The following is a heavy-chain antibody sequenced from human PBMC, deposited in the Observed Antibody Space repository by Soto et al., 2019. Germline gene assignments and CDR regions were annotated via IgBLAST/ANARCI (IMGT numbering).Heavy chain of an antibody. CDR3: ARPLRGSGNNAFDI. D-gene: IGHD3-10*01. CDR2: IDPSDSYT. CDR1: GYSFTSYW. V-gene: IGHV5-10-1*01. Sequence: GGSLKISCKGSGYSFTSYWISWVRQMPGKGLEWMGRIDPSDSYTNYSPSFQGHVTISADKSITTAYLQWSSLKASDTAMYYCARPLRGSGNNAFDIWGQGTMVTVSS. J-gene: IGHJ3*02.